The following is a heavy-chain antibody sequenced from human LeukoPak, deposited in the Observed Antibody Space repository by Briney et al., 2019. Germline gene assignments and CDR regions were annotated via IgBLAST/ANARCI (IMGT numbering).Heavy chain of an antibody. CDR2: IHADGNSK. V-gene: IGHV3-30*02. CDR3: ARSLTAREYFQH. J-gene: IGHJ1*01. D-gene: IGHD6-6*01. CDR1: GFPFSSSG. Sequence: GGSLRLSCAASGFPFSSSGMHWVRQAPGKGLEWVTFIHADGNSKYYADSVEGRFTVSRGRPKNTLSLQMSSLRVEDTAVYYCARSLTAREYFQHWGQGTLVTVSS.